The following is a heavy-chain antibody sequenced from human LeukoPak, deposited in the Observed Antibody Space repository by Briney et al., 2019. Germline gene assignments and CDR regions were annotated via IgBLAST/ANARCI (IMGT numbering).Heavy chain of an antibody. CDR1: GFTFSSYT. CDR3: ARDRYGDYSIDY. Sequence: KPGGSLRLSCAASGFTFSSYTMNWVRQAPGKGLEWVSSISSSTSYIYYADSVKGRFTISRDNAKNSLYLQMNSLRAEDTAVYYCARDRYGDYSIDYWGQGTLVTVSS. D-gene: IGHD4-17*01. V-gene: IGHV3-21*01. J-gene: IGHJ4*02. CDR2: ISSSTSYI.